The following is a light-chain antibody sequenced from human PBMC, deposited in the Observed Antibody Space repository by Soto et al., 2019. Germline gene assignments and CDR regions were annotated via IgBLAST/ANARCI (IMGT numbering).Light chain of an antibody. CDR2: AAS. J-gene: IGKJ2*01. CDR3: QQSYSTPVYT. Sequence: DIPMTQSPSSLSASVGDRVTITCRASQSISSYLNWYQQQPGKAPKLLIYAASSLQSGVPSRFSGSGSGTDFTLTISSLQPEDFATYYCQQSYSTPVYTSGQGTKPEIK. V-gene: IGKV1-39*01. CDR1: QSISSY.